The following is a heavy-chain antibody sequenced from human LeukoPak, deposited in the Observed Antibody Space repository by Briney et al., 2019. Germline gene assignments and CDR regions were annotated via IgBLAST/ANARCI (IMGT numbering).Heavy chain of an antibody. D-gene: IGHD6-19*01. CDR1: GGSISSSSYY. CDR2: IYYSGST. Sequence: PSETLSLTCTVSGGSISSSSYYWGWIRQPPGKGLEWIGSIYYSGSTYYNPSLKSRVTMSVDTSKNQFSLNLTSVIAADTAVYYFARTGAGGWYQFDHWGQGTLVTVSS. J-gene: IGHJ4*02. CDR3: ARTGAGGWYQFDH. V-gene: IGHV4-39*01.